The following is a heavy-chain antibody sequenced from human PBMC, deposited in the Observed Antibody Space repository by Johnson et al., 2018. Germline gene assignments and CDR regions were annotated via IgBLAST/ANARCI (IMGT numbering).Heavy chain of an antibody. Sequence: VQLVESGGGLVQPGRSLRLSCAASGFTFDDYAMHWVRQAPGKGLEWVSGISWNSGSIGYADSVKGRFTISGDNAKNSLYLQMNSLRAEDTALYYCAKEGGYYDSSGDAFDIWGQGTMVTVSS. CDR3: AKEGGYYDSSGDAFDI. CDR1: GFTFDDYA. CDR2: ISWNSGSI. J-gene: IGHJ3*02. V-gene: IGHV3-9*01. D-gene: IGHD3-22*01.